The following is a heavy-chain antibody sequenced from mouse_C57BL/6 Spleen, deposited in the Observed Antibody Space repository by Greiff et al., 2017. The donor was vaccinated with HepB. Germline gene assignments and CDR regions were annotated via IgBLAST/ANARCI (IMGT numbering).Heavy chain of an antibody. CDR2: IDPSDSYT. CDR3: ARRGGAPFAY. J-gene: IGHJ3*01. V-gene: IGHV1-69*01. Sequence: QVQIQQSGAELVMPGASVKLSCKASGYTFTSYWMHWVKQRPGQGLEWIGEIDPSDSYTNYNQKFKGKSTLTVDKSSSTAYMQLSSLTSEDSAVYYCARRGGAPFAYWGQGTLVTVSA. CDR1: GYTFTSYW.